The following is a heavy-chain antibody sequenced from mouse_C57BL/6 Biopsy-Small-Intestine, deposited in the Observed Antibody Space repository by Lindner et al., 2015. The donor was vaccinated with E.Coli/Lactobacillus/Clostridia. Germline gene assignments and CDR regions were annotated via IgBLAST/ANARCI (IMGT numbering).Heavy chain of an antibody. CDR2: INPYNDGT. Sequence: VQLQESGPELVKPGASVKMSCKASGYTFTNYILHWVKQKPGQGLEWIGYINPYNDGTNYNEKFKGKATLTSDKSSSTAYMELSSLTSEDSAVYYCARNRYPYAMDYWGQGTSATVSS. V-gene: IGHV1-14*01. D-gene: IGHD2-14*01. CDR1: GYTFTNYI. J-gene: IGHJ4*01. CDR3: ARNRYPYAMDY.